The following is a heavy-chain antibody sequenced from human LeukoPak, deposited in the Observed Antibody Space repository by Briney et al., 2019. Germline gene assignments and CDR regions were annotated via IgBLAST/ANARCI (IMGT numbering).Heavy chain of an antibody. CDR2: INPNSGGT. CDR1: GYTFTGYY. J-gene: IGHJ5*02. Sequence: ASVKVSCTASGYTFTGYYIHWVRQAPGQGLEWMGWINPNSGGTNYAQKFQGRVTMTRDTSISTAYMELSRLRSDDTAVYYCARGGFYYGSGRYYMWGYFDPWGQGTLVTVSS. D-gene: IGHD3-10*01. CDR3: ARGGFYYGSGRYYMWGYFDP. V-gene: IGHV1-2*02.